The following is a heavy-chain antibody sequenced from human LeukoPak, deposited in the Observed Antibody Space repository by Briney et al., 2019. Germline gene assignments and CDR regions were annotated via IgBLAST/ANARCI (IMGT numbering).Heavy chain of an antibody. CDR2: ISWNSNNI. Sequence: GGSLRLSCAASGFTFDDYAMHWVRQAPGKGLEWVSGISWNSNNIDYADSVKGRFTISRDNAKNSLYLQMNSLRADDTALYYCAKVAGDRNYFDYWGQGTLVTVSS. D-gene: IGHD4-17*01. CDR3: AKVAGDRNYFDY. J-gene: IGHJ4*02. V-gene: IGHV3-9*01. CDR1: GFTFDDYA.